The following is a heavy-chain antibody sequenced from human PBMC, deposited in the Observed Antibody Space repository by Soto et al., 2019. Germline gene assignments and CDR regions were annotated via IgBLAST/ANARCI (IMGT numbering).Heavy chain of an antibody. CDR2: IYYSGST. CDR1: GGSISSYF. CDR3: VSESTVTDAFDI. J-gene: IGHJ3*02. D-gene: IGHD4-17*01. V-gene: IGHV4-59*01. Sequence: QVELQESGPGLVKPSETLSLTCTVSGGSISSYFWSWIRQPPGKGLEWIGYIYYSGSTNYNPSLKSRVTISVDTSKNQFSLKLSSVTAADTAVYYCVSESTVTDAFDIWGQGTMVTVSA.